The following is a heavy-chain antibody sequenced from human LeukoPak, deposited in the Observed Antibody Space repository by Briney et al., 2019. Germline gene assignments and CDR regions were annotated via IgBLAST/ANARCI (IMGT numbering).Heavy chain of an antibody. V-gene: IGHV4-59*01. CDR1: GGSISPYY. J-gene: IGHJ4*02. CDR2: IYYSGDT. CDR3: ARSTGSTMFIDY. D-gene: IGHD3-10*02. Sequence: KSSETLSLTCTVSGGSISPYYWSCIPQPPGKGLEWLGYIYYSGDTEYKPSLKSRVAMSVDTSKNQFSLRLSSVTAADTAVYYCARSTGSTMFIDYWGQGTLVTVSS.